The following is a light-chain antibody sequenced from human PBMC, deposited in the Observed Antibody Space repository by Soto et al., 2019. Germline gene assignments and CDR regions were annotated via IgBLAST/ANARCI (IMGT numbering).Light chain of an antibody. V-gene: IGKV3-15*01. CDR1: QSGSSN. J-gene: IGKJ1*01. CDR3: QQYNNWPKT. CDR2: GAS. Sequence: EILSTYSPAALSDSPLQSATHSYQSSQSGSSNLAWYQQKPGQAPRLLIYGASTRASGIPARFSGSGSGTEFTLTISSLQAEDFAVYYCQQYNNWPKTFGQGTRVDIK.